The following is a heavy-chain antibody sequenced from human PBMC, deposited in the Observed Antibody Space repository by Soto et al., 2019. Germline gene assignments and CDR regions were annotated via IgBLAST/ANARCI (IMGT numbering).Heavy chain of an antibody. J-gene: IGHJ4*02. CDR3: AKDGRRAAHYPFDY. V-gene: IGHV3-23*01. CDR2: ISGSGGST. Sequence: GGSLRLSCAASGFTFSSYAMSWVRQAPGKGLGWVSAISGSGGSTYYADSVKGRFTISRDNSKNTLYLQMNSLRAENTAVYYCAKDGRRAAHYPFDYWGQGTLVTVSS. CDR1: GFTFSSYA. D-gene: IGHD2-15*01.